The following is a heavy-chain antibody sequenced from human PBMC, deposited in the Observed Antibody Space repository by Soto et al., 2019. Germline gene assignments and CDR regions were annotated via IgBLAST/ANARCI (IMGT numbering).Heavy chain of an antibody. CDR1: GFTFSSYT. D-gene: IGHD5-12*01. CDR3: ARWPLYYFDY. CDR2: ISSRSTNT. Sequence: EVQLVESGGGLVKPGGSLRLSCEDSGFTFSSYTMNWVRRAPGKGLEWVSSISSRSTNTHYADSVRGRFTISRDNAKRSLYLQMNSLRAEDTAVYYCARWPLYYFDYWGQGTLVTVSS. V-gene: IGHV3-21*02. J-gene: IGHJ4*02.